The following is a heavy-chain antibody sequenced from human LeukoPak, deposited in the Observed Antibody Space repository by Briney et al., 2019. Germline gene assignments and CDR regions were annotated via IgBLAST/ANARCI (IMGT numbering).Heavy chain of an antibody. Sequence: PGGSLRLSCAASGFTFSSYAMSWVRQAPGKGLEWVSAISGSGGSTYYADSVKGRFTISRDNSKNTLYLQMNSLRAEDTAVYYCARTTSSSGWYVPDYWGQGTLVTVSS. D-gene: IGHD6-19*01. CDR1: GFTFSSYA. CDR3: ARTTSSSGWYVPDY. V-gene: IGHV3-23*01. CDR2: ISGSGGST. J-gene: IGHJ4*02.